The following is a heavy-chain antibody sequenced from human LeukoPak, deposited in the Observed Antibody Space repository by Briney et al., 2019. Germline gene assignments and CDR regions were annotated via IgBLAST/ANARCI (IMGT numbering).Heavy chain of an antibody. Sequence: GGSLRLSCAASGFTFSSYAMSWVRQAPGKGLEWVSAISGSGGSTYYADSVKGRFTISRDNSKNTLYLQINSLRAEDTAVYYCAKGTRYCSGGSCYTTTWYDAFDIWGQGTMVTVSS. D-gene: IGHD2-15*01. J-gene: IGHJ3*02. CDR3: AKGTRYCSGGSCYTTTWYDAFDI. CDR2: ISGSGGST. V-gene: IGHV3-23*01. CDR1: GFTFSSYA.